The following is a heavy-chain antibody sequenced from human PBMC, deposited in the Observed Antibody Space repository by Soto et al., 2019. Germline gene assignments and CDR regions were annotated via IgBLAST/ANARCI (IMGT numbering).Heavy chain of an antibody. J-gene: IGHJ5*02. Sequence: ASVKVSCKVSGYTLTELSMHWVRQAPGKGLEWMGWISAEDGDTNYAQKLQGRVTMTADTSTSTAYMELRSLRSDDTAVYYCARDCPVPPATPNNWFDPWGQGTLVTVSS. CDR3: ARDCPVPPATPNNWFDP. CDR2: ISAEDGDT. D-gene: IGHD2-2*01. CDR1: GYTLTELS. V-gene: IGHV1-24*01.